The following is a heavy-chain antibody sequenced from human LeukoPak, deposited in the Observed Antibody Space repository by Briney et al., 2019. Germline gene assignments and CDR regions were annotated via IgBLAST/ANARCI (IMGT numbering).Heavy chain of an antibody. J-gene: IGHJ4*02. V-gene: IGHV1-2*04. CDR1: GYTFTGYY. D-gene: IGHD3-10*01. CDR2: INPNSGGT. CDR3: ARRCRAYGSGSSRAFDY. Sequence: ASVKVSCKASGYTFTGYYMHWVRQAPGQGLEWMGWINPNSGGTNYAQKFQGWVTMTRDTSISTAYMELSRLRSDDTAVYYCARRCRAYGSGSSRAFDYWGQGTLVTVSS.